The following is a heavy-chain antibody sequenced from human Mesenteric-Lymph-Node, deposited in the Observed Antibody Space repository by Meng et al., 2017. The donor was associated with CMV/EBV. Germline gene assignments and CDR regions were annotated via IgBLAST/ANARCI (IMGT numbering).Heavy chain of an antibody. D-gene: IGHD2-2*01. Sequence: GSLRLSCTVSDGSVTSGSYYWSWIRQPPGKTLEWIGHVHYSGSTNYNPSLKSRVTISLHTSENQFSLKLSSVTAADTAVYYCARLDQLTADRNYYYYGMDVWGQGTTVTVSS. J-gene: IGHJ6*02. V-gene: IGHV4-61*01. CDR3: ARLDQLTADRNYYYYGMDV. CDR2: VHYSGST. CDR1: DGSVTSGSYY.